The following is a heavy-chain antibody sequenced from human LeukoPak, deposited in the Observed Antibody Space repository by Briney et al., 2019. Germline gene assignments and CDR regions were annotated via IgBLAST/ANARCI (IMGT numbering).Heavy chain of an antibody. Sequence: PGGSLRLSCAASGFTFSSYGMHWVRQAPGKGLEWVAVIWYDGSNKYCADSVKGRFTISRDNSKNTLYLQMNSLRAEDTAVYYCAKDLSYYYDSSGYNFDYWGQGTLVTVSS. J-gene: IGHJ4*02. CDR1: GFTFSSYG. D-gene: IGHD3-22*01. CDR3: AKDLSYYYDSSGYNFDY. CDR2: IWYDGSNK. V-gene: IGHV3-33*06.